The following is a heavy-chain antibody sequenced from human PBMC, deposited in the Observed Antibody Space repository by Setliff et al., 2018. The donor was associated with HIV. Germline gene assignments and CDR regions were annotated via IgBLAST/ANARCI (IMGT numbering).Heavy chain of an antibody. D-gene: IGHD6-13*01. Sequence: TLSLTCTVSGGSISSGVYYWNWIRQHPGKGLEWIGYIYYSGNTYYNPSLKSRITISLDTSKNQFSLKLSSVTAADTAVYYCARGIAAAGGYFDYWGPGTLVTVSS. J-gene: IGHJ4*02. CDR3: ARGIAAAGGYFDY. V-gene: IGHV4-31*03. CDR1: GGSISSGVYY. CDR2: IYYSGNT.